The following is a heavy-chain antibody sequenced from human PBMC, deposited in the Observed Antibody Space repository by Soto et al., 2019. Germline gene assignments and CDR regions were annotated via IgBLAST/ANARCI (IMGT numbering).Heavy chain of an antibody. CDR2: IIPIFGTA. CDR1: GGTFSSYA. Sequence: QVQLVQSGAEVKKPGSSVKVSCKASGGTFSSYAISWVRQAPGQGLEWMGGIIPIFGTANYAQKFQGRVTITADESTSTAYMELSSLRSEDTAVYYCATMRDMVRGPTAIFDYWGQGTLVTVSS. D-gene: IGHD3-10*01. CDR3: ATMRDMVRGPTAIFDY. V-gene: IGHV1-69*12. J-gene: IGHJ4*02.